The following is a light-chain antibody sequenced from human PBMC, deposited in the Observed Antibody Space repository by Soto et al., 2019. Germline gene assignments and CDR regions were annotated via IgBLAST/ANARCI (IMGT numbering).Light chain of an antibody. V-gene: IGLV4-69*01. CDR1: SGHSSYA. CDR2: LNSDGSH. CDR3: QTWGSGIVV. J-gene: IGLJ2*01. Sequence: QPVLTQSPSASASLGASVKLTCTLSSGHSSYAIAWHQQQPEKGPRYLMKLNSDGSHSKGDGIPDRFSGSGSGAERHLTISSLQSEDEADYYCQTWGSGIVVFGGGTKVTVL.